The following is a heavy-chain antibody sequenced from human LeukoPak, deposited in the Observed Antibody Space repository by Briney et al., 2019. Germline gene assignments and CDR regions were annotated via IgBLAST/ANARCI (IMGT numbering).Heavy chain of an antibody. D-gene: IGHD6-13*01. V-gene: IGHV3-11*01. CDR3: ARVGIAAAVEYFDY. Sequence: GGSLRLSCAASGFTFSDYYMSWIRQAPGKGLEWVSYISSSGSTIYYADSVKGRFTISRDNAKNPLYLQMNSLRAEDTAVYYCARVGIAAAVEYFDYWGQGTLVTVSS. CDR1: GFTFSDYY. CDR2: ISSSGSTI. J-gene: IGHJ4*02.